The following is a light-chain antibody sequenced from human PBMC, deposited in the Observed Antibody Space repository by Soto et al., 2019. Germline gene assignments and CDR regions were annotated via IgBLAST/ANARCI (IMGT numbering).Light chain of an antibody. J-gene: IGLJ1*01. V-gene: IGLV2-23*01. Sequence: QSVLTQPASVSGSPGQSITISCTGTSSDVGSYNFVSWYQQQPGKAPKVMIYEGSKRPSGVSNRFSGSKSGNTASLTSSGLQAEDEADYYCCSYAGSSTWVFGTGTKVTVL. CDR2: EGS. CDR1: SSDVGSYNF. CDR3: CSYAGSSTWV.